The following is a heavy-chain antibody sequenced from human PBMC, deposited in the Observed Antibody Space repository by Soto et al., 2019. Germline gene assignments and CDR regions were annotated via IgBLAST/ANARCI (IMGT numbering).Heavy chain of an antibody. Sequence: ASVKVSCKASGYTFTGYYMHWVRQAPGQGLEWMGWINPNSGGTNYAQKFQGWVTMTRDTSISTAYMELSRLRSDDTAVYYCAREGNYYDFWSGYPDAFDIWGQGTMVTVSS. J-gene: IGHJ3*02. CDR3: AREGNYYDFWSGYPDAFDI. CDR1: GYTFTGYY. CDR2: INPNSGGT. V-gene: IGHV1-2*04. D-gene: IGHD3-3*01.